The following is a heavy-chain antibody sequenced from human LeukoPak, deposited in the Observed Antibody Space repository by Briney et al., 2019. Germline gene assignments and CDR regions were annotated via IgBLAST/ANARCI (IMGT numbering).Heavy chain of an antibody. Sequence: PSETLSLTCTVSGGSISSSSYYWGWIRQPPEKGLDWIGSIYYSGSTYYNPSLKSRVTISVDTSKNQFSLKLSSVTAADTAVYYCALLYCGGDCYPDYWGQGTLVTVSS. D-gene: IGHD2-21*02. J-gene: IGHJ4*02. V-gene: IGHV4-39*01. CDR2: IYYSGST. CDR3: ALLYCGGDCYPDY. CDR1: GGSISSSSYY.